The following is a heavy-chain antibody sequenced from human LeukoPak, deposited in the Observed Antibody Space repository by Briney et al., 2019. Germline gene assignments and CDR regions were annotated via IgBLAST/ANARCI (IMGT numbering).Heavy chain of an antibody. CDR1: GFTFSSYW. CDR3: ARGEQLYYFDY. J-gene: IGHJ4*02. Sequence: PGGSLRLSCAASGFTFSSYWMNWVRQAPGKGLEWVAVIWYDGSNKYYADSVKGRFTISRDNSKNTLYLQMNSLRAEDTAVYYCARGEQLYYFDYWGQGTLVTVSS. D-gene: IGHD6-13*01. V-gene: IGHV3-33*08. CDR2: IWYDGSNK.